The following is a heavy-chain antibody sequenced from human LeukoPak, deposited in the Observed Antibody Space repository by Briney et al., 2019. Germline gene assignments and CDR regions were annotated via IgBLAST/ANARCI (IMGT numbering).Heavy chain of an antibody. CDR1: GFTFSPYS. CDR3: ARGIAAAGLIYYYYYMDV. D-gene: IGHD6-13*01. V-gene: IGHV3-48*01. J-gene: IGHJ6*03. Sequence: GGSLRLSCVVSGFTFSPYSMSWVRQAPGKGLEWVAYISGRTSTIYYADSVYGRFTISRDNAKKSLYLQMNSLRAEDTAVYYCARGIAAAGLIYYYYYMDVWGKGTTVTISS. CDR2: ISGRTSTI.